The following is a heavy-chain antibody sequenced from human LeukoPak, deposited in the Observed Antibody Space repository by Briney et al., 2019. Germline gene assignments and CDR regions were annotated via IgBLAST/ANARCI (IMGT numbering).Heavy chain of an antibody. V-gene: IGHV3-9*01. CDR3: AKDIGSGWPNDAFDM. Sequence: PGGSLRLSCAASGFTFDDYAMHWVRQAPGKGLEWVSGISWNSGSIGYADSVKGRFTISRDNAKNSLYLQMNSLRAEDTALYYCAKDIGSGWPNDAFDMWGQGTVVTVSS. J-gene: IGHJ3*02. CDR1: GFTFDDYA. CDR2: ISWNSGSI. D-gene: IGHD6-19*01.